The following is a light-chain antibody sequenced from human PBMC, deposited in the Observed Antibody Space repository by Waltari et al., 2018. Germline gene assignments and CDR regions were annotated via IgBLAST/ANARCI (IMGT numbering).Light chain of an antibody. Sequence: QLVLTQSPSASASLGASVKLTCTLSSGHSSNIIAWLQQQPGKGPRYLMKVNSDGSHSKGDDIPDRFSGSSSGAERYLTISSVQSEDEADYYCQTGGHGTWVFGGGTTLTVL. CDR2: VNSDGSH. CDR3: QTGGHGTWV. CDR1: SGHSSNI. J-gene: IGLJ3*02. V-gene: IGLV4-69*01.